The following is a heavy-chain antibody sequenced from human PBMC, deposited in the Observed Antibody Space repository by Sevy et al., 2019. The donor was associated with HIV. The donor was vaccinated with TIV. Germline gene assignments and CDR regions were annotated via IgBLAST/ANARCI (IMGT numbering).Heavy chain of an antibody. CDR1: GGSITSLY. CDR2: IYYNGHI. V-gene: IGHV4-59*08. CDR3: AGENAWGRGYS. Sequence: SETLSLTCTVSGGSITSLYWNWIRQPPGKELEWIAKIYYNGHIIYNPSLKSRVTLSLDTSKNQFSLRLSSVTAADTAMYYCAGENAWGRGYSWGQGTLVTVSS. J-gene: IGHJ4*02. D-gene: IGHD1-26*01.